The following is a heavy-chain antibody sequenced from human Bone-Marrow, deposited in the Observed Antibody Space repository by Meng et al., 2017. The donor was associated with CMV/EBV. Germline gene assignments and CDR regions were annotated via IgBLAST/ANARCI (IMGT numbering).Heavy chain of an antibody. Sequence: GESLKISCAASGFTFSSYGMHWVRQAPGKGLEWVSYISSSGSTIYYADSVKGRFTISRDNAKNSLYLQMNSLRAEDTALYYCAKDKSYYYYYGMDVWGQGTTVTVSS. V-gene: IGHV3-48*04. CDR1: GFTFSSYG. J-gene: IGHJ6*02. CDR2: ISSSGSTI. CDR3: AKDKSYYYYYGMDV.